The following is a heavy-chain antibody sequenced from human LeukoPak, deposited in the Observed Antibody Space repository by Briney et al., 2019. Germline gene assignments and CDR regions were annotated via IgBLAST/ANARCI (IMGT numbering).Heavy chain of an antibody. CDR1: GGSISNRNYH. D-gene: IGHD3-10*01. CDR2: INHSGST. V-gene: IGHV4-39*07. J-gene: IGHJ6*03. CDR3: AREVWHYGSGTYGYYYYYMDV. Sequence: PSETLSLTCTVSGGSISNRNYHWGWIRQPPGKGLEWIGEINHSGSTNYNPSLKSRVTISVDTSKIQFSLKLSSVTAADTGVYYCAREVWHYGSGTYGYYYYYMDVWGKGTTVTISS.